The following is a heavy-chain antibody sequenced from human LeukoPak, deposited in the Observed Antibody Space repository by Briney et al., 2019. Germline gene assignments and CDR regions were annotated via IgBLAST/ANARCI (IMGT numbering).Heavy chain of an antibody. D-gene: IGHD6-19*01. Sequence: SQTLSLTCTVSGGSINSGSYYWTWIRQPAGKGLEWIGRINPSESTDYNPSLKSRVTISVDPSKNQFSLKLTSVTAADTAVYYCARAQRWLPFTYWGQGTLVTVSS. J-gene: IGHJ4*02. CDR2: INPSEST. V-gene: IGHV4-61*02. CDR3: ARAQRWLPFTY. CDR1: GGSINSGSYY.